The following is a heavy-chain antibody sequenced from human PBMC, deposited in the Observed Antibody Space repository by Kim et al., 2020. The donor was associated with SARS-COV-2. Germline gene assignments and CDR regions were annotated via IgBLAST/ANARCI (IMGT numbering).Heavy chain of an antibody. CDR1: GYDFGSFW. Sequence: GESLKISCKGSGYDFGSFWIGWVRQMPGKGLEWMALIFPGDSETKYNPSFQGQVSISVDMSSSVVYLHWNSLRASDTAMYYCARVGVFGVMSATDSWGQGTQVVVSS. D-gene: IGHD3-3*01. J-gene: IGHJ4*02. CDR3: ARVGVFGVMSATDS. CDR2: IFPGDSET. V-gene: IGHV5-51*01.